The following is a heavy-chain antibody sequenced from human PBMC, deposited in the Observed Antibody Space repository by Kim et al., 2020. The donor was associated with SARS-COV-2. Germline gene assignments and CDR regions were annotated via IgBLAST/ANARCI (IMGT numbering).Heavy chain of an antibody. CDR3: AELWGVNYYYGMDV. CDR2: IYYSGST. CDR1: GGSISSSSYY. V-gene: IGHV4-39*01. D-gene: IGHD3-10*01. J-gene: IGHJ6*02. Sequence: SETLSLTCTVSGGSISSSSYYWGWIRQPPGKGLEWIGSIYYSGSTYYNPSLKSRVTISVDTSKNQFSLKLSSVTAADTAVYYCAELWGVNYYYGMDVWGQGTTVTVSS.